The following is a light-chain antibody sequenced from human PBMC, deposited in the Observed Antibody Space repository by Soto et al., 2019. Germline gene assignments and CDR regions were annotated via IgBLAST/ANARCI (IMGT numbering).Light chain of an antibody. CDR3: QFRGT. J-gene: IGKJ2*01. V-gene: IGKV1-5*03. CDR1: QSISSW. Sequence: DIQMTQSPSTLSASVGDRVTITCRASQSISSWLAWYQHKPGKAPKLLIYKASSLESGGPSRFSGSGSGTEFTLNISSLQPADFATYYCQFRGTFGQGTKLEIK. CDR2: KAS.